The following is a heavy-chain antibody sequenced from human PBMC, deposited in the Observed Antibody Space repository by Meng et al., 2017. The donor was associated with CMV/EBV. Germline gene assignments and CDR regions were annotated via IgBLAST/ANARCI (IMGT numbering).Heavy chain of an antibody. J-gene: IGHJ4*02. CDR2: INPNSGNT. D-gene: IGHD2-2*01. V-gene: IGHV1-8*01. CDR3: ARSVVVVPAAPLRAYFDY. Sequence: ASVKVSCKASGYTFTSYDINWVRQATGQGLEWMGWINPNSGNTGYAQKFQGRVTMTRNTSISTAYMELSSLRSEDTAVYYCARSVVVVPAAPLRAYFDYWGQGTLVTVSS. CDR1: GYTFTSYD.